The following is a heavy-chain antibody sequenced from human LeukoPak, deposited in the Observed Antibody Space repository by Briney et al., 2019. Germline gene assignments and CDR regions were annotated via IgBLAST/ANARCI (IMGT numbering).Heavy chain of an antibody. CDR2: ISAYNGNT. D-gene: IGHD5-12*01. Sequence: GASVKVSCKASGYIFTSYGISWVRQAPGQGLAWMGWISAYNGNTIYAQKLQGRVAMTTDTSTTTAYMELRSLRSDDTAVYYCARDRGWLRSTREYYYYGMDVWGQGTTVTVSS. J-gene: IGHJ6*02. CDR1: GYIFTSYG. CDR3: ARDRGWLRSTREYYYYGMDV. V-gene: IGHV1-18*01.